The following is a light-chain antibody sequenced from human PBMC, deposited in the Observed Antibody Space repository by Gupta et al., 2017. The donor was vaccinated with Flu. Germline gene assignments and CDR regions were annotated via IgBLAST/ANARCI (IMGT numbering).Light chain of an antibody. J-gene: IGLJ2*01. CDR1: NIGNKR. CDR2: SDT. V-gene: IGLV3-9*01. CDR3: HVWDRITALV. Sequence: LGEKGRITWGGDNIGNKRVHWYKQRPGQEPVLCSLSDTNRPSGIPERSSASNSGTTATLTISRVEAGDDADCDCHVWDRITALVIGGGTKVTVL.